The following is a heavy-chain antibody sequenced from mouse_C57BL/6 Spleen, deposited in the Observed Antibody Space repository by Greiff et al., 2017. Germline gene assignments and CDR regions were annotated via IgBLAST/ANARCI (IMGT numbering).Heavy chain of an antibody. D-gene: IGHD3-2*02. Sequence: EVKLVESGGGLVKPGGSLKLSCAASGFTFSSYAMSWVRPTPEKRLEWVATISDGGSYTYYPDNVKGRFTISRDNAKNNLYLQMSHLKSEDTAMYYCARDGTAQAIYFDYWGQGTTLTVSS. J-gene: IGHJ2*01. CDR2: ISDGGSYT. CDR1: GFTFSSYA. V-gene: IGHV5-4*01. CDR3: ARDGTAQAIYFDY.